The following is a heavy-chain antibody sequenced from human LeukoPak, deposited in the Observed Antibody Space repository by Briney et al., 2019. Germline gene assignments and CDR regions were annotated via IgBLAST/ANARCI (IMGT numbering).Heavy chain of an antibody. Sequence: GASVKVSCKASGNTFSRYYFHWVRQAPGQGLDWMGIITPTTGGANYAQKFQGRVAMTRDTSTSTVYMELSSLTSGDTAVYYCARQIFDYDFWSGYSWDDIWGQGTMVTVSS. CDR2: ITPTTGGA. V-gene: IGHV1-46*01. CDR3: ARQIFDYDFWSGYSWDDI. D-gene: IGHD3-3*01. J-gene: IGHJ3*02. CDR1: GNTFSRYY.